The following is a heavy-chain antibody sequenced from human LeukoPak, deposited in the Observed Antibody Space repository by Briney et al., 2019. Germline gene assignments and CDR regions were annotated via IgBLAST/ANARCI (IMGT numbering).Heavy chain of an antibody. CDR1: GYTFSAYY. CDR2: INPNSGDT. J-gene: IGHJ5*02. D-gene: IGHD6-6*01. Sequence: ASVKVSCKASGYTFSAYYMYWVRQAPGQGLEWMGWINPNSGDTNYAQKFQGRVTMTRDTSITTAYMELSGLRSDDTAVYYCARVWSTTSSGYNWFDPWGRGTLVTVSS. V-gene: IGHV1-2*02. CDR3: ARVWSTTSSGYNWFDP.